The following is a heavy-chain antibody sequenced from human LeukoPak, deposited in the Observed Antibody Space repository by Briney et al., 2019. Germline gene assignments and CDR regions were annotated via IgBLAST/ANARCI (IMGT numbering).Heavy chain of an antibody. D-gene: IGHD1-1*01. V-gene: IGHV4-59*01. Sequence: PSETLSLTCTVSGGSISSYYWSWIRQPPGKGLEWIGYIYYSGSTNYNPSLKSRVTISVDTSKNQFSLKLSSVTAADTAVYYCARDKLERLGADAFDIWGQGTMVTVSS. CDR2: IYYSGST. CDR3: ARDKLERLGADAFDI. J-gene: IGHJ3*02. CDR1: GGSISSYY.